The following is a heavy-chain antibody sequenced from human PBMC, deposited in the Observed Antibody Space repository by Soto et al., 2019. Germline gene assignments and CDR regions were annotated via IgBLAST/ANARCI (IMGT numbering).Heavy chain of an antibody. V-gene: IGHV3-23*01. CDR2: ISASGIST. J-gene: IGHJ1*01. CDR3: AKSSGVIGGIIFEYFQH. Sequence: EVQLLESGGGLVQPGGSLRLSCAASGFTFSSYAMGWVRHVPGKGLEWVSAISASGISTYYADSVKGRFTIFRDNSNNTLYVQMSSLRAEDTAVYYCAKSSGVIGGIIFEYFQHWGQGTQVTVSS. D-gene: IGHD3-16*02. CDR1: GFTFSSYA.